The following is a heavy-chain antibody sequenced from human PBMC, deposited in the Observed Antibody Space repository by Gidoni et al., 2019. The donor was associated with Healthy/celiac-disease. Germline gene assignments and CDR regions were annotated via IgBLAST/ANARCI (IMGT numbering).Heavy chain of an antibody. J-gene: IGHJ4*02. V-gene: IGHV1-3*01. Sequence: QVQLVQSGAEVKKPGSSVKVSCKSSGYTFTSYAMHWVRQAPGQRLEWMGWINAGTGNTKYSQKFQGRVTITRDTSASTAYMELSSLRSEDTAVYYCARFEKGFGEPFFDYWGQGTLVTVSS. CDR1: GYTFTSYA. D-gene: IGHD3-10*01. CDR3: ARFEKGFGEPFFDY. CDR2: INAGTGNT.